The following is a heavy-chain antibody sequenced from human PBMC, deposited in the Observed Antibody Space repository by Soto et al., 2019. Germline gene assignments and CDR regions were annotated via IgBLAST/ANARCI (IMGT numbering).Heavy chain of an antibody. CDR2: SGNKPNSYTT. D-gene: IGHD1-26*01. CDR3: ARGGGGYSFDY. CDR1: GFTFSEHC. Sequence: EVQLVESGGGLVQPGGSLRLSCAASGFTFSEHCLDWVRQAPGKGLEWVGRSGNKPNSYTTEYAASVKGRFTVSRDDSKNLLYLQMNSLKTEDTAVYYCARGGGGYSFDYWGQGTLVTVSS. J-gene: IGHJ4*02. V-gene: IGHV3-72*01.